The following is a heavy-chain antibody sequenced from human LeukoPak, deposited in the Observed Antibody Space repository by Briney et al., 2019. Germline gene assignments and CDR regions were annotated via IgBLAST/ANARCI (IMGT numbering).Heavy chain of an antibody. D-gene: IGHD3-10*01. CDR3: VRVLDN. CDR2: ISSTGTIM. Sequence: GGSLRLSCAVSGFTFNTYAMNWVRQAPGKGLEGVSYISSTGTIMYYADSVKGRFTISRDNAKNSLYLQMNSLRAEDTAVYYCVRVLDNRGQGTLVTVSS. CDR1: GFTFNTYA. V-gene: IGHV3-48*01. J-gene: IGHJ4*02.